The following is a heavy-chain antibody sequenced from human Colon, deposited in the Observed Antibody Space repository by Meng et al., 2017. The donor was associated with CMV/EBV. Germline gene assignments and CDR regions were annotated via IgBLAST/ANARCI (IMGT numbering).Heavy chain of an antibody. Sequence: SETLSLTCTVSGGSISSFYWSWIRQSPGKGLEWVGDIYYSGSNYNPSLQSRVTMSLDTSKNRFSLSLSSVTAADTAVYYCARRSPPHNFGGKRGHYFDYWGQGTVVTVSS. V-gene: IGHV4-59*01. CDR1: GGSISSFY. CDR3: ARRSPPHNFGGKRGHYFDY. J-gene: IGHJ4*02. D-gene: IGHD4-23*01. CDR2: IYYSGS.